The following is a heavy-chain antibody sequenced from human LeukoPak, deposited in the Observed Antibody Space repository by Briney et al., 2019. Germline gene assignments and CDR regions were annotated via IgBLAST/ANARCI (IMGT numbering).Heavy chain of an antibody. D-gene: IGHD1-14*01. CDR2: INPNSGGT. Sequence: GASVKVSCKASGYTFTGYYMHWVRQAPGQGLEWMGWINPNSGGTNYAQKFQGRVTMTRDTSISTAYMELSSLRSEDTAVYYCATAPSGTDHDWYFDLWGRGTLVTVSS. CDR1: GYTFTGYY. CDR3: ATAPSGTDHDWYFDL. J-gene: IGHJ2*01. V-gene: IGHV1-2*02.